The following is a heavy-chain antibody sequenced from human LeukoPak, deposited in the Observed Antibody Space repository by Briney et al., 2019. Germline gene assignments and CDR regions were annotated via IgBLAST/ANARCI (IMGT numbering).Heavy chain of an antibody. CDR3: ARGYYGMDV. V-gene: IGHV1-2*02. J-gene: IGHJ6*02. CDR2: INPKTGDT. CDR1: GYTFTGQY. Sequence: VASVKVSCKASGYTFTGQYLYWARQTPGQGLEWMGWINPKTGDTDSAQNFQGRVTMTRDTSITTVYMELSSLTSDDTAVYYCARGYYGMDVWGQGTTVTVSS.